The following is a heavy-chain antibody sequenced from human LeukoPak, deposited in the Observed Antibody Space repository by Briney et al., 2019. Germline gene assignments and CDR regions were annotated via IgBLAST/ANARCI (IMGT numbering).Heavy chain of an antibody. J-gene: IGHJ4*02. Sequence: PGGSLRLSCAASGFTFSSYWMSWVRQAPGKGLEWVSYISSSGSTIYYADSVKGRFTISRDNAKNSLYLQMNSLRAEDTAVYYCARDSKSYYDYVWGSYHHYWGQGTLVTVSS. V-gene: IGHV3-48*04. D-gene: IGHD3-16*02. CDR3: ARDSKSYYDYVWGSYHHY. CDR2: ISSSGSTI. CDR1: GFTFSSYW.